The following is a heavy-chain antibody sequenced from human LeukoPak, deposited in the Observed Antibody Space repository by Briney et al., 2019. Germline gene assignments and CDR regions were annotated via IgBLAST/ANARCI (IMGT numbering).Heavy chain of an antibody. CDR2: IGHDGSGA. J-gene: IGHJ4*02. Sequence: PGGSLRLSCAASGFPFNNYWMHWVRQSPGKGLIRVARIGHDGSGAGYADSVKGRFTISRDNAKSTLYLQMNSLRAEDTAVYYCARYQQTGYESDYWGQGTLVTVSS. CDR1: GFPFNNYW. D-gene: IGHD5-12*01. V-gene: IGHV3-74*01. CDR3: ARYQQTGYESDY.